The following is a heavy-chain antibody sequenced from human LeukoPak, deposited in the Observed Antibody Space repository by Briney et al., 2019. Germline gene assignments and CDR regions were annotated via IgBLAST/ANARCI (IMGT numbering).Heavy chain of an antibody. CDR1: GYTFTSYD. V-gene: IGHV1-8*01. D-gene: IGHD2-2*01. CDR2: MNPNNGRT. J-gene: IGHJ4*02. Sequence: ASVKVSCKTSGYTFTSYDINWVRQAPGQGLEWLGWMNPNNGRTGYAQTFQGRVTMTRDTSISTAYMELRSLRSEDTAVYYCARNLAMTGGFDNWGQGTLVTVSS. CDR3: ARNLAMTGGFDN.